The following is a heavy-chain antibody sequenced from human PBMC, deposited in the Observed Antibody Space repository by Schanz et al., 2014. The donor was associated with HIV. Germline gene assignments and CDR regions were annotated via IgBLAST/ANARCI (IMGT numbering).Heavy chain of an antibody. CDR2: ISYDGSKK. CDR3: AKVATWDYYGMDV. Sequence: QVQLVESGGGVVQPGASLRLSCTGSGLSLTNSAVHWVRQAPGKGLEWVTFISYDGSKKYYAESVKGRFTISRDSSRNTLYLQMNSLRAEDTAVYYCAKVATWDYYGMDVWGQGTTVTVSS. J-gene: IGHJ6*02. V-gene: IGHV3-30-3*01. CDR1: GLSLTNSA.